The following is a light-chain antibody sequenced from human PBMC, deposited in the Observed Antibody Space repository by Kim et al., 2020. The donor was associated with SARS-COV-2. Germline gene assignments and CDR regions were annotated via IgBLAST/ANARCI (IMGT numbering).Light chain of an antibody. CDR1: QIVSFAY. V-gene: IGKV3-20*01. Sequence: EIVVTQSPGTLSLSPGERATLSCMASQIVSFAYVAWYQQKPGQAPRLLIYATSSRATGIPARFSGSGSGTGFTLTISRLEPEDFATYYCQHYTQQDDTSPRTFGQGTKVDIK. CDR2: ATS. CDR3: QHYTQQDDTSPRT. J-gene: IGKJ1*01.